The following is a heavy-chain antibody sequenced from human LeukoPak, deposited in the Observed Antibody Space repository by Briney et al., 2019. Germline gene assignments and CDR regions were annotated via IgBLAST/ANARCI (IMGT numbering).Heavy chain of an antibody. CDR3: ANSGLNRFEY. CDR1: GFTFSSYS. D-gene: IGHD2-15*01. CDR2: ISGSGGST. J-gene: IGHJ4*02. V-gene: IGHV3-23*01. Sequence: QPGGSLRLSCAASGFTFSSYSMSWIRQAPGKGLEWVSSISGSGGSTYYADSVKGRFSISGDNSKNTLYLQVNSLRADDTAVYYCANSGLNRFEYWGQGALVTVSS.